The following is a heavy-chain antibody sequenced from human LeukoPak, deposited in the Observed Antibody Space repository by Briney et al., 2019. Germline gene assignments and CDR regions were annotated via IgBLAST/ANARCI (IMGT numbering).Heavy chain of an antibody. Sequence: GGSLRLSCAASGFTFDDYGMTWVRQAPGKGLEWVSGIAWNGGTTAYGDSVKGRFTISRDNAKNSLYLQMNSLRAEDTAVYYCARALGWLPENYWGQGTLVSVSS. V-gene: IGHV3-20*04. CDR2: IAWNGGTT. J-gene: IGHJ4*02. CDR1: GFTFDDYG. CDR3: ARALGWLPENY. D-gene: IGHD5-24*01.